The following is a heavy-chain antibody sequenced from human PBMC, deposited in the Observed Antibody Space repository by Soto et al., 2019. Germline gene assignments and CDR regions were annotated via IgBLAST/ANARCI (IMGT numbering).Heavy chain of an antibody. CDR1: GFTFSKAW. J-gene: IGHJ5*02. D-gene: IGHD3-9*01. V-gene: IGHV3-15*07. CDR3: TTEGFRAQLRYFDWPENWFDP. Sequence: GGAVILSCAASGFTFSKAWMNWVRPAPGKGLEWVGRIKSKTDGGTTDYAAPVKGRFTISRDDSKNTLYLQMNSLKTEDTAVYYCTTEGFRAQLRYFDWPENWFDPWGQGTLVTVSS. CDR2: IKSKTDGGTT.